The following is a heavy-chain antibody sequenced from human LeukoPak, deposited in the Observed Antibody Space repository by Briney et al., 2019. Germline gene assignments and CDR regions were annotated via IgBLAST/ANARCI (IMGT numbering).Heavy chain of an antibody. CDR2: ISSDGSRK. CDR1: GFTFSSKS. Sequence: PGRSLRLSCVASGFTFSSKSLHWVRQPPGRGLEWVSFISSDGSRKYYGDFVEGRFTVSRDNSMHTLYLQVDTLRAEDTAMYYCAKGDGSGSFLIDHWGQGTLVTVSS. V-gene: IGHV3-30-3*01. CDR3: AKGDGSGSFLIDH. J-gene: IGHJ4*02. D-gene: IGHD3-10*01.